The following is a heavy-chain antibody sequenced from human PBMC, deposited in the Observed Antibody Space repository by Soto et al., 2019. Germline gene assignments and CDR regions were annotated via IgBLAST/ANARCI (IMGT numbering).Heavy chain of an antibody. V-gene: IGHV3-23*01. CDR3: AKDITLDSSAYNY. CDR1: GFTFSTYG. D-gene: IGHD3-22*01. J-gene: IGHJ4*02. Sequence: EVQLLESGGGLVQPGGSLRLSCTASGFTFSTYGMSWVRQAPGKGLEWVSSLSGDGTTTYYIDSVKGRFTISRDNSRNTLSLQMNSLRTEDTAVYYCAKDITLDSSAYNYWGQGILVTVSS. CDR2: LSGDGTTT.